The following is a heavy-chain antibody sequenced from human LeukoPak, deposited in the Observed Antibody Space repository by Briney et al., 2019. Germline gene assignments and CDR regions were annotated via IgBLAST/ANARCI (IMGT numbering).Heavy chain of an antibody. V-gene: IGHV4-30-2*01. CDR2: IYHSGST. Sequence: PSQTLSLTCTVSGGSISSGGYYWSWIRQPPGKGLEWIGYIYHSGSTYYNPSLKSRVTISVDKSKNQFSLKLSSVTAADTAVYYCAGTTPRYYYGMDVWGQGTTVTVSS. CDR3: AGTTPRYYYGMDV. CDR1: GGSISSGGYY. D-gene: IGHD1-1*01. J-gene: IGHJ6*02.